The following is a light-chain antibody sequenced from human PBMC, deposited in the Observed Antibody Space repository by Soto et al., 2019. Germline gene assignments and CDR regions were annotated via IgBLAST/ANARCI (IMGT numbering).Light chain of an antibody. CDR1: QSISSW. Sequence: DIPMTQSPSTLSASVGDRVTITCRASQSISSWLAWYQPKPGKAPKLLIYKASSLESGVPSRFSGSGSGTEFTLTISSLQPDDFATYYCQQYNSYPSFGGGTKVEIK. J-gene: IGKJ4*01. V-gene: IGKV1-5*03. CDR3: QQYNSYPS. CDR2: KAS.